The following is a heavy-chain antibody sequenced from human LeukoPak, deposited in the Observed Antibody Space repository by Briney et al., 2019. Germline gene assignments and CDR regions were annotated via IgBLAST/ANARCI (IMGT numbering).Heavy chain of an antibody. CDR2: TYYRSKWYN. Sequence: SQTLSLTCAISGDSVSSNSAAWTWIRQSPSRGLEWLGRTYYRSKWYNDYEVSVQSRITINPDTSKNQFSLQLNSVTPEDTTVYYCARGRVTTIANYYYYYIDVWGKGTTVTVSS. D-gene: IGHD4-17*01. CDR3: ARGRVTTIANYYYYYIDV. CDR1: GDSVSSNSAA. V-gene: IGHV6-1*01. J-gene: IGHJ6*03.